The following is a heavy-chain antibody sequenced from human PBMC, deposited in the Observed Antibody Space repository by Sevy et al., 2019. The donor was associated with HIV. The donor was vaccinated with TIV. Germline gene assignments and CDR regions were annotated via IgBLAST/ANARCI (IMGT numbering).Heavy chain of an antibody. CDR2: ISYHGRDK. CDR3: AKDFTGYNGMDV. V-gene: IGHV3-30*18. CDR1: GIIFTSSG. D-gene: IGHD3-9*01. J-gene: IGHJ6*02. Sequence: GGSLSLSCVVSGIIFTSSGMHWVRQAPGKGLEWVVVISYHGRDKFYADSVKGRFTISRDNSKNILYLQMNGLRIEDTAVYYCAKDFTGYNGMDVWGQGTMVTVSS.